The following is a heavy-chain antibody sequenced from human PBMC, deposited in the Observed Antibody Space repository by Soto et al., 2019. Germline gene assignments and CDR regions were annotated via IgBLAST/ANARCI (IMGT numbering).Heavy chain of an antibody. Sequence: VQLLESGGALVQPGGSLRLSCAASGFTFIDYAMNWVRQAPGKGLEWVASFASAGTTFYADSLKGRFTISRDNSKNMVYLQMNALRAGDTAIYHCTKTIVGCTLHAFDIWGQGTMVTVS. CDR3: TKTIVGCTLHAFDI. J-gene: IGHJ3*02. CDR1: GFTFIDYA. D-gene: IGHD1-26*01. CDR2: SFASAGTT. V-gene: IGHV3-23*01.